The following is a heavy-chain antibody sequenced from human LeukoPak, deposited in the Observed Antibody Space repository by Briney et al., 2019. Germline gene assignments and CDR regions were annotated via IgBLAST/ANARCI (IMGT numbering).Heavy chain of an antibody. CDR1: GFTVSSNY. D-gene: IGHD4-17*01. J-gene: IGHJ4*02. CDR3: AKGGTVTTKNFDY. CDR2: IYSGGST. V-gene: IGHV3-53*01. Sequence: TGGSLRLSCAASGFTVSSNYMSWVRQAPGKGLEWVSVIYSGGSTYYADSVKGRFTISRDNSKNTLYLQMNSLRAEDTALYYCAKGGTVTTKNFDYWGQGTLVTVSS.